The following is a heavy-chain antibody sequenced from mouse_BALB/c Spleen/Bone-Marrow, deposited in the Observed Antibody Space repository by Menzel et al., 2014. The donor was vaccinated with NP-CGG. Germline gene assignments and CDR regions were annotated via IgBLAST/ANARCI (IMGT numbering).Heavy chain of an antibody. Sequence: QVQLKESGAELVRPGVSVKISCKGSGYTFTDYAMHWVKQSHAKTLEWIGVISTYYGDATYNQKFWGKATMTVDKSSSTAYMELARLTSEDSAIYYCARDLDFWGQGTTLTVPS. CDR3: ARDLDF. V-gene: IGHV1S137*01. J-gene: IGHJ2*01. CDR2: ISTYYGDA. CDR1: GYTFTDYA.